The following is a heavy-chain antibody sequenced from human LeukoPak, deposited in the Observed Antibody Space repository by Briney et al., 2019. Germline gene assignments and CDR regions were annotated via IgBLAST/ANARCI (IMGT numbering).Heavy chain of an antibody. Sequence: GGSLRLSCAASGFTFSSYEINWVRQAPGKGLEWVSYISDSGTTIYYADSVKGRFTISRDNAKNSVYLQMNRLRAEDTAVYYCAREATGFDYWGQGTLVTGST. V-gene: IGHV3-48*03. CDR2: ISDSGTTI. J-gene: IGHJ4*02. CDR3: AREATGFDY. CDR1: GFTFSSYE.